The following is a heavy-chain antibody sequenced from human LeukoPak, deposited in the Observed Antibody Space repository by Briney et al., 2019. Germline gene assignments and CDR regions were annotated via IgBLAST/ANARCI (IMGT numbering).Heavy chain of an antibody. D-gene: IGHD1-26*01. CDR1: GGSFSNHY. Sequence: SSETLSLTCTVFGGSFSNHYWGWIRQPPGKGLEWIGYFYHSGTTNYNPSLKSRGTMSVDTSKKQFSLKLTSVTAADTAVYYCARVSGSNLNNWFDPWGQGTLVTVSS. CDR3: ARVSGSNLNNWFDP. CDR2: FYHSGTT. J-gene: IGHJ5*02. V-gene: IGHV4-59*11.